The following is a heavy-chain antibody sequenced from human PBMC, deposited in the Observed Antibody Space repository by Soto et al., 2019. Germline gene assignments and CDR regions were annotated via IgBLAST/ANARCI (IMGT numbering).Heavy chain of an antibody. V-gene: IGHV4-34*01. Sequence: PSETLSLTFAVYGGSFSSYYWRWIRQPPGKGLEWIGEINHSGSTHYNPSLKSRVTISVDTSKNQFSLKLNSVTAADTAVYYCARGREYYDSGAFDIWGQGTMVTLSS. J-gene: IGHJ3*02. CDR2: INHSGST. D-gene: IGHD3-22*01. CDR3: ARGREYYDSGAFDI. CDR1: GGSFSSYY.